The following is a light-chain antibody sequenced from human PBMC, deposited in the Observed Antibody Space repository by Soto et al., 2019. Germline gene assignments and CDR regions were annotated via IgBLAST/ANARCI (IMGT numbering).Light chain of an antibody. CDR2: KAS. V-gene: IGKV1-5*03. CDR1: QSISSW. CDR3: QQYDTYWT. J-gene: IGKJ1*01. Sequence: DIQMTQSPSTLSASLGDRVTITCRASQSISSWLAWYQQKPGKAPKLLISKASSLESGVSSRFSGSGSGTEFNLTISSLQPDDFATYYCQQYDTYWTFGQGTKVEIK.